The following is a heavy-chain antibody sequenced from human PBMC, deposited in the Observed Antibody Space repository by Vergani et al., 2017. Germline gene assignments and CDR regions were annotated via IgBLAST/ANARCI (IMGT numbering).Heavy chain of an antibody. CDR2: IYQTGET. V-gene: IGHV4-38-2*01. J-gene: IGHJ4*02. CDR1: GYSINLGYY. CDR3: ARRVYYGSGSYYE. Sequence: QVQMKVSGPGQVKPSETLSLMCAVSGYSINLGYYWGFIRQSPEKGLEWIGSIYQTGETFYNPSLKSRVTISVDTSKNQFSLKLTSVTASDTAVYYCARRVYYGSGSYYEWGQGTLVIVSS. D-gene: IGHD3-10*01.